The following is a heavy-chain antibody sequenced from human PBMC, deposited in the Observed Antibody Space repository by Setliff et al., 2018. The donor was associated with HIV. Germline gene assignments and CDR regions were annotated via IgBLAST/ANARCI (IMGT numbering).Heavy chain of an antibody. CDR1: GYTFTKFD. Sequence: GASVKVSCKASGYTFTKFDINWVRQAPGQGVEWVGKISPDSGDTFYAQKFQGRVTLTRDTSITTAYMELSSLRSDDTAVYYCARMGESPPHSSSWYYWGQGTLVTVSS. J-gene: IGHJ4*02. V-gene: IGHV1-2*02. CDR3: ARMGESPPHSSSWYY. CDR2: ISPDSGDT. D-gene: IGHD6-13*01.